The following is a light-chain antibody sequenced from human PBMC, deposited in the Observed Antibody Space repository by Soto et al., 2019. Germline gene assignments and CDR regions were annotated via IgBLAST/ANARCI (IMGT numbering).Light chain of an antibody. CDR2: AES. J-gene: IGKJ3*01. CDR1: QGISNY. Sequence: DIQMAQSPSSLPASVGDRVTITCRASQGISNYLAWYQQKPGKVPKLLIYAESTLQSGVPSRFSGSGSGTDFTLTSTSLQPEDVATYYCQQYNSAPFTFGPGTTVDI. CDR3: QQYNSAPFT. V-gene: IGKV1-27*01.